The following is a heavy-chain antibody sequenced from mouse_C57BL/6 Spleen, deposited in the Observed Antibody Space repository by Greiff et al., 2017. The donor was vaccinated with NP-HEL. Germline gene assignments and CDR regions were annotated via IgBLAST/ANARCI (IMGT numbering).Heavy chain of an antibody. D-gene: IGHD2-1*01. CDR2: IDPANGNT. J-gene: IGHJ2*01. CDR1: GFNIKNTY. CDR3: ASSGEGNQYYFDY. V-gene: IGHV14-3*01. Sequence: VQLKESVAELVRPGASVKLSCTASGFNIKNTYMHWVKQRPEQGLEWIGRIDPANGNTKYAPKFQGKATITADTSSNTAYLQLSSLTSEDTAIYYWASSGEGNQYYFDYWGQGTTLTVSS.